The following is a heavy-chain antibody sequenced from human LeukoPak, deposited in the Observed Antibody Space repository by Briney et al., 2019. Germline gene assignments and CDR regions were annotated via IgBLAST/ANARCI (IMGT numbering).Heavy chain of an antibody. D-gene: IGHD2-15*01. CDR3: ARLGGPSPY. J-gene: IGHJ4*02. V-gene: IGHV4-30-2*01. CDR1: GGSISSDGYY. CDR2: IQHTGGT. Sequence: SETLSLTCTVSGGSISSDGYYWSWIRQPPGKGPEWIGHIQHTGGTHYNSSLKSRVTISVDTSKNQFSLKLSSVTTTDTAVYYCARLGGPSPYWGQGTLVTVSS.